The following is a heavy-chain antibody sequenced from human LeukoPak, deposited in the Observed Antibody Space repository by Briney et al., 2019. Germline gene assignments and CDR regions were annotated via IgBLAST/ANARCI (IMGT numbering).Heavy chain of an antibody. V-gene: IGHV3-30*02. D-gene: IGHD6-13*01. CDR1: GFTFSSYG. Sequence: GGSLRLSCAASGFTFSSYGMHWVLQAPGKGLEWVAFIRYDGSNKYYADSVKGRFTISRDNSKNTLYLQMNSLRAEDTAVYYCAKDITGIAAAGSPFDIWGQGTMVTVSS. CDR2: IRYDGSNK. CDR3: AKDITGIAAAGSPFDI. J-gene: IGHJ3*02.